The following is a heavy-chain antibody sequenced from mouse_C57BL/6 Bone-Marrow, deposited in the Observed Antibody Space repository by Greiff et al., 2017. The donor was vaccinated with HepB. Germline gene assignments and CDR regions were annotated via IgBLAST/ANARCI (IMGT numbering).Heavy chain of an antibody. D-gene: IGHD1-1*01. Sequence: EVQRVESGEGLVKPGGSLKLSCAASGFTFSSYAMSWVRQTPEKRLEWVAYISSGGDYTYYADTVKGRITISKDNARNTLYMQRSSLKAEDTAMYYCTRAYYSNSYGYFDVWGTGTTVTVSS. CDR2: ISSGGDYT. CDR1: GFTFSSYA. V-gene: IGHV5-9-1*02. CDR3: TRAYYSNSYGYFDV. J-gene: IGHJ1*03.